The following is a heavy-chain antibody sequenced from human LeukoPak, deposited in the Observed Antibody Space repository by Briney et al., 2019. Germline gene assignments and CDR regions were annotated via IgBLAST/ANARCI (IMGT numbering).Heavy chain of an antibody. D-gene: IGHD1-26*01. CDR2: FDPEDGET. J-gene: IGHJ4*02. V-gene: IGHV1-24*01. CDR3: ASGSGTYYHQGY. Sequence: GASVKVSCKVSGYTLTELSMHWVRQAPGKGLEWMGGFDPEDGETIYAQKFQGRVTMTEDTSTDTAYMELSSLSSEDTAVYYCASGSGTYYHQGYWGQGTLVTVSS. CDR1: GYTLTELS.